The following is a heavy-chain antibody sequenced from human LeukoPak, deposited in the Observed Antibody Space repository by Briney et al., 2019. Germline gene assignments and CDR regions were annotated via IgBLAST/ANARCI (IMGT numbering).Heavy chain of an antibody. Sequence: ASVKVSCKASGYTFTSYDINWVRQATGQGLVWMGWMNPNSGDTGYAQKFQGRVTMTRNTSISTAYMELSSLRSEDTAVYYCARGARISSGYRRNVFAFDIWGQGTMVTVSS. CDR1: GYTFTSYD. D-gene: IGHD3-22*01. CDR3: ARGARISSGYRRNVFAFDI. CDR2: MNPNSGDT. V-gene: IGHV1-8*01. J-gene: IGHJ3*02.